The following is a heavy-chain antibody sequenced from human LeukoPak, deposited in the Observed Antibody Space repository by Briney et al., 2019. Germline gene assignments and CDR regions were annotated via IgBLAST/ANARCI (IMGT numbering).Heavy chain of an antibody. V-gene: IGHV3-48*04. CDR3: ARDRGGSYSAIDY. CDR2: ISSSSITI. CDR1: GFTFRSYS. D-gene: IGHD2-15*01. Sequence: GGSLRLSCAASGFTFRSYSLNWVRQAPGKGLEWVSFISSSSITIYYADSVKGRFTISRDNAEKSLYLQMNSLRAEDTAVYYCARDRGGSYSAIDYWGQGTLVTVSS. J-gene: IGHJ4*02.